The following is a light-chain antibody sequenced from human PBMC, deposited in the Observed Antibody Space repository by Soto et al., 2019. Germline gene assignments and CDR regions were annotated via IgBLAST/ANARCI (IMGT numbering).Light chain of an antibody. CDR1: SSNIGAGYD. J-gene: IGLJ2*01. V-gene: IGLV1-40*01. CDR3: QSYDSSLTHVGGVI. Sequence: QSLLTQPPSVSGAPGQRVTISCTGSSSNIGAGYDVHWYQHLPGTAPKLLIYGNSNRPSGVPDRVSGSKSDTSASLAITGLQVEDEADYYCQSYDSSLTHVGGVIFGGGTKLTV. CDR2: GNS.